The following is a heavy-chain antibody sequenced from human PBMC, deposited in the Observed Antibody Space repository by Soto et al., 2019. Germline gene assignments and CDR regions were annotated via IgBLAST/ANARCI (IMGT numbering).Heavy chain of an antibody. CDR1: GFTFDDNA. Sequence: PGGSLRLSCAVSGFTFDDNAMHWVRQAPEKGLEWVSGINWKSDIGYADSVKGRFTISRDNSKNTLYLQMNSLRSEDTAVYYCARDPLSHGDHFYLDYWGQGALVTVSS. V-gene: IGHV3-9*01. CDR3: ARDPLSHGDHFYLDY. D-gene: IGHD4-17*01. CDR2: INWKSDI. J-gene: IGHJ4*02.